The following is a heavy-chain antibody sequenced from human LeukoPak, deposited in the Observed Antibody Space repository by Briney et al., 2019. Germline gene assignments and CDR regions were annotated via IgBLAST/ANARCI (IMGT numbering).Heavy chain of an antibody. V-gene: IGHV3-23*01. CDR3: AKGSYCSSTCCYFMGSIDY. D-gene: IGHD2-2*01. Sequence: AGGSLRLSCAASGFTFSSYAMSWVRQAPGKGLEWVSAISGSGGSTYYADSVKGRFTISRDNSKNTLYLQMNSLRAEDTAVYYCAKGSYCSSTCCYFMGSIDYWGQGTLVTVSS. J-gene: IGHJ4*02. CDR1: GFTFSSYA. CDR2: ISGSGGST.